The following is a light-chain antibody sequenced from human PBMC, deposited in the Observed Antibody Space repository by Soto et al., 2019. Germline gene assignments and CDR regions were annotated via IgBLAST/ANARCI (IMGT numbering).Light chain of an antibody. V-gene: IGKV3-15*01. J-gene: IGKJ4*01. CDR3: QQYNGWPLT. CDR1: QSVNND. CDR2: GAS. Sequence: EIVMTQSPATLSVSPGERATLSSRASQSVNNDLAWYQQKPGQAPRLLIYGASTRATGIPVRFSGSGSGTEFTLTINSLQSEDFAVYYCQQYNGWPLTFGGGTKVEIK.